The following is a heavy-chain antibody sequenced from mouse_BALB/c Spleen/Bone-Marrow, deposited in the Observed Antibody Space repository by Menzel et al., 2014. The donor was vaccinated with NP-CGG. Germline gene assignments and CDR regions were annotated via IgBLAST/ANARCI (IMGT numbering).Heavy chain of an antibody. D-gene: IGHD1-1*01. Sequence: QVQLQQPGPILVQPSQSLSITCTVSGFSLTSYGVHWVRQSPGKGLEWLGVIWRGGSTDYNAAFMSRLSITNDNSKSQIFFKMNSQRTDDSAICYCDKNIDYYYGSSYYAMDYWGQGTSVTVSS. CDR2: IWRGGST. J-gene: IGHJ4*01. V-gene: IGHV2-5-1*01. CDR1: GFSLTSYG. CDR3: DKNIDYYYGSSYYAMDY.